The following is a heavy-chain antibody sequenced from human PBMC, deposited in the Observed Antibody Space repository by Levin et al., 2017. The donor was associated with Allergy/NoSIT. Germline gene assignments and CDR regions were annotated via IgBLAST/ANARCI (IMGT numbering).Heavy chain of an antibody. CDR3: AKGMTLSGSYYYYYGMDV. V-gene: IGHV3-23*01. D-gene: IGHD1-26*01. Sequence: GESLKISCAASGFTFSSYAMSWVRQAPGKGLEWVSAISGSGGSTYYADSVKGRFTISRDNSKNTLYLQMNSLRAEDTAVYYCAKGMTLSGSYYYYYGMDVWGQGTTVTVSS. CDR1: GFTFSSYA. J-gene: IGHJ6*02. CDR2: ISGSGGST.